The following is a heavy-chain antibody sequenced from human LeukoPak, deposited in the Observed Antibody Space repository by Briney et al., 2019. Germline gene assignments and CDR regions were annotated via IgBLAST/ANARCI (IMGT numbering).Heavy chain of an antibody. V-gene: IGHV4-34*01. CDR1: GGSFSGYY. D-gene: IGHD6-13*01. CDR3: ASLRQLVDSPVDY. Sequence: PSETLSLTCAVYGGSFSGYYWSWIRQPPGKGLEWIGEINHSGSTNYNPSPKSRVTISVDTSKNQFSLKLSSVTAADTAVYYCASLRQLVDSPVDYWGQGTLVTVSS. CDR2: INHSGST. J-gene: IGHJ4*02.